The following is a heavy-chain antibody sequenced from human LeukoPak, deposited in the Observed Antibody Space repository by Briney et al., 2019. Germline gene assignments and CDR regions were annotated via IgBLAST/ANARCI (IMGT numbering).Heavy chain of an antibody. CDR1: GFTFTPYA. J-gene: IGHJ4*02. D-gene: IGHD2-15*01. CDR2: ISGSGSISGSGSRI. Sequence: SGGSLRLSCAASGFTFTPYAMAWVRQAPGKGLEWVSGISGSGSISGSGSRIYYADSVKGRFTISRDNSNNTLYLHMNSLRADDTAIYCCVKDYCTSSSCSLPADWGQGTLVTVPS. V-gene: IGHV3-23*01. CDR3: VKDYCTSSSCSLPAD.